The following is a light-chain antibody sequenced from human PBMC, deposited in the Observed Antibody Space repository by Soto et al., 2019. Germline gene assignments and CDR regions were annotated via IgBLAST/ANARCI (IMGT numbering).Light chain of an antibody. V-gene: IGKV3-15*01. Sequence: EIEMTQSPATLPVSPGERATLSCRSSHSVSTNLAWYQQKPGQAPRRLIYGASTRAPGFPARFTGSGSWTEFTLTIRSLQSEDFAVYYCQQYNDWPSNTFGQGTKLEIK. CDR1: HSVSTN. J-gene: IGKJ2*01. CDR2: GAS. CDR3: QQYNDWPSNT.